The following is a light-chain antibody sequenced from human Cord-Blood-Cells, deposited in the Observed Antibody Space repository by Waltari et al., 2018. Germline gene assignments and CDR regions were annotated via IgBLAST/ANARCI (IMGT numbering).Light chain of an antibody. CDR2: AAY. CDR3: QQYYSFPYT. V-gene: IGKV1D-8*01. CDR1: QVISSY. J-gene: IGKJ2*01. Sequence: VIWMTQSPSLLSASTGDRVTISCRMSQVISSYVAWYQQKPGKAPELLIYAAYTLQSGVPSRFSGSGSGTDFTLTISCLQSEDFATYYCQQYYSFPYTFGQGTKLEIK.